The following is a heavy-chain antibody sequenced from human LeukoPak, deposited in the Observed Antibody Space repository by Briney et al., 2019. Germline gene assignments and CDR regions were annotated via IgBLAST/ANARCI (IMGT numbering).Heavy chain of an antibody. V-gene: IGHV4-59*01. CDR3: ARDRGYRSSTSCYVRRNDAFDI. J-gene: IGHJ3*02. D-gene: IGHD2-2*01. CDR1: GGSISSYY. CDR2: IYYSGST. Sequence: SETLSLTCTVSGGSISSYYWSWIRQPPGKGLEWIGYIYYSGSTNYNPSLKSRVTISVDTSKNQFSLKLSSVTAADTAVYYCARDRGYRSSTSCYVRRNDAFDIWGQGTMVTVSS.